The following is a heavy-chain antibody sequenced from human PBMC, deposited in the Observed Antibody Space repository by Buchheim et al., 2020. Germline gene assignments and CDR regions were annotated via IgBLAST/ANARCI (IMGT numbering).Heavy chain of an antibody. D-gene: IGHD1-26*01. J-gene: IGHJ4*02. CDR1: GFTFSSYG. CDR3: AKGRIVGATWVYFDY. V-gene: IGHV3-30*02. Sequence: QVQLVESGGGVVQPGRSLRLSCAASGFTFSSYGMHWVRQAPGKGLEWVAFIRYDGSNKYYADSVKGRFTIPRDNSKNTLYLQMNSLRAEDTAVYYCAKGRIVGATWVYFDYWGQGTL. CDR2: IRYDGSNK.